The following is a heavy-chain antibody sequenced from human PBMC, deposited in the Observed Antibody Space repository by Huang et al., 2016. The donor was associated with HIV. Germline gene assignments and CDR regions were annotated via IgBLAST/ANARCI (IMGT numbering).Heavy chain of an antibody. J-gene: IGHJ4*02. V-gene: IGHV4-39*01. CDR3: ARGIAIFGEPLDS. CDR2: INYDGST. Sequence: QPRLQESGPGLVKPSETLSLTCTVSGVSVTRSPWYWVWVRQSPGKGLEWLASINYDGSTYYKSSLKSRLTTSLDTSKNQFSLKLTSVTAADTAVYFCARGIAIFGEPLDSWGQGTAVTVSS. D-gene: IGHD3-3*01. CDR1: GVSVTRSPWY.